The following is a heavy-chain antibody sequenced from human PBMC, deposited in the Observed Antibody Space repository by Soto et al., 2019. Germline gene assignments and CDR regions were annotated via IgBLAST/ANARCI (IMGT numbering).Heavy chain of an antibody. CDR1: GGSISSGGYS. Sequence: SETLSLTCAVSGGSISSGGYSWSWIRQPPGKGLEWIGYIYHSGSTYYNPSLKSRVTISVDRSKNQFSLKLSSVTAADTAVYYCAREVVHGDYFDDWGQGTLVTVSS. CDR2: IYHSGST. CDR3: AREVVHGDYFDD. D-gene: IGHD2-15*01. J-gene: IGHJ4*02. V-gene: IGHV4-30-2*01.